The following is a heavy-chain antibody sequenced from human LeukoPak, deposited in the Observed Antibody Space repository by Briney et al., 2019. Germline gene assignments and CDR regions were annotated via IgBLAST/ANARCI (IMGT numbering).Heavy chain of an antibody. V-gene: IGHV1-18*01. CDR1: GYTFSSYG. Sequence: ASVKVSCKASGYTFSSYGISWVRQAPGQGLEWMGWISGYNGNTKYVQKLQGRVTMTTDTSTSTGYKELRSLRSDDTAVYYCAREWLQPRGSDAFDIWGQGTIVPVSS. J-gene: IGHJ3*02. CDR2: ISGYNGNT. CDR3: AREWLQPRGSDAFDI. D-gene: IGHD5-24*01.